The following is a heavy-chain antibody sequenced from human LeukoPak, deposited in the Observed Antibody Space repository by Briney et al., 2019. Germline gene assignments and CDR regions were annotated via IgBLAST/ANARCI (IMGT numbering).Heavy chain of an antibody. Sequence: GGSLRLSCAASGFTFSSYGMHWVRQAPGKGLEWVAVISYDGSNKYYADSVKGRLTISRDNSKNTLYLQMNSLRAEDTAVYYCAKSPARDFWSWSIEYYYYYGMDVWGQGTTVTVSS. CDR2: ISYDGSNK. D-gene: IGHD3-3*01. J-gene: IGHJ6*02. CDR3: AKSPARDFWSWSIEYYYYYGMDV. CDR1: GFTFSSYG. V-gene: IGHV3-30*18.